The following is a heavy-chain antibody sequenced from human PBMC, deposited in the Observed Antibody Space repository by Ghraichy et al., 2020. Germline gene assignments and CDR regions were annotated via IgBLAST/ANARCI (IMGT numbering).Heavy chain of an antibody. Sequence: SETLSLTCTVSGGSISNDHWSWVRQPPGKGLEWIAYIFYSGSTSYNPSLESRATISLNTSKNQFSLKLTSVTAADTAVYFCASAQSGLDSGDYWGEGTLVTVSS. CDR3: ASAQSGLDSGDY. CDR2: IFYSGST. V-gene: IGHV4-59*01. J-gene: IGHJ4*02. CDR1: GGSISNDH. D-gene: IGHD3/OR15-3a*01.